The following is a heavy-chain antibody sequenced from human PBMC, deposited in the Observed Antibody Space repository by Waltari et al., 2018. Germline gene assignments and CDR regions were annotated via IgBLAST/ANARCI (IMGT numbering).Heavy chain of an antibody. J-gene: IGHJ5*02. CDR1: GFTFSSFW. CDR2: IKQDGSEK. CDR3: ARGHTSSPNWFDP. D-gene: IGHD2-2*01. V-gene: IGHV3-7*01. Sequence: EVQLVETGGGLVQPGGSLRLSCAASGFTFSSFWMIWVRRAPEKGLEGVAHIKQDGSEKYYLDSVKGRFTTSRDNAKNSLFLQMNSLRPEDTAMYYCARGHTSSPNWFDPWGQGTLVTVSS.